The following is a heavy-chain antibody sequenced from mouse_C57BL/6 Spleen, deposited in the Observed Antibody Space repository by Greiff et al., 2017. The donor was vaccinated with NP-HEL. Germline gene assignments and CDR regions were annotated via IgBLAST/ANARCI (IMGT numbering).Heavy chain of an antibody. V-gene: IGHV1-20*01. CDR3: AREGATGAMDY. CDR1: GYSFTGYF. J-gene: IGHJ4*01. Sequence: VHVKQSGPELVKPGDSVKISCKASGYSFTGYFMNWVMQSHGKSLEWIGRINPYNGDTFYNQKFKGKATLTVDKSSSTAHMELRSLTSEDSAVYYCAREGATGAMDYWGQGTSVTVSS. CDR2: INPYNGDT.